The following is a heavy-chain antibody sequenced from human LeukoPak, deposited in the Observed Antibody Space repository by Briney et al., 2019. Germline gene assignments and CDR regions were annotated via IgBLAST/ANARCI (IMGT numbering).Heavy chain of an antibody. D-gene: IGHD6-13*01. J-gene: IGHJ4*02. V-gene: IGHV3-23*01. Sequence: GGALRLSCAASGCTFSSYAMSWVRQAPGKGLEWVSAISGSGGSTYYADSVKGRFTISRDNSKNTLYLQMNSLRAEDTAVYYCAKYYSSSWIYYFDYWGQGTLVTVSS. CDR1: GCTFSSYA. CDR3: AKYYSSSWIYYFDY. CDR2: ISGSGGST.